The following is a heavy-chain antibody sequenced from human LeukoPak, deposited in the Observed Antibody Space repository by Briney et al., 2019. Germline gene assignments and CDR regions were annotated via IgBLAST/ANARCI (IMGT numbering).Heavy chain of an antibody. CDR1: GFTFSDFN. D-gene: IGHD6-19*01. CDR3: ARPTSSGWYPH. Sequence: GGSLRLSCAASGFTFSDFNMNWVRQAPGKGLEWVSYITGSSSTIYYADSVKGRFTISRDNAKNSLYLQMNSLRAEDTAVYYCARPTSSGWYPHWGQGTMATVSS. CDR2: ITGSSSTI. V-gene: IGHV3-48*01. J-gene: IGHJ3*01.